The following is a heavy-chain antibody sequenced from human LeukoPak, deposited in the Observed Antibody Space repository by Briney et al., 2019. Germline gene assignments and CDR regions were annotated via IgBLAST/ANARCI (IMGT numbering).Heavy chain of an antibody. V-gene: IGHV1-8*02. J-gene: IGHJ4*02. CDR3: ASSMYYYDSSGYPFDY. Sequence: AASVKVSCRASGYRFTGYYLHWVRQATGQGLEWMGWMNPNSGNTGYAQKFQGRVTMTRNTSISTASMELSSLRSEDTAVYYCASSMYYYDSSGYPFDYWGQGTLVTVSS. D-gene: IGHD3-22*01. CDR1: GYRFTGYY. CDR2: MNPNSGNT.